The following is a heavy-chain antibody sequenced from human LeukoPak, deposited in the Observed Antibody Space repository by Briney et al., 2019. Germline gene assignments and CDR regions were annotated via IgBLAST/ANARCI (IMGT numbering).Heavy chain of an antibody. Sequence: SETLSLTCTVSGGSISSYYWSWIRQPPGKGLEWIGYIYYSGSTKYKPSLKSRVTISVDTSKNQFSLKLSSVTAADTAVYYCARVERGGSGGFQHWGQGTLVTVSS. CDR3: ARVERGGSGGFQH. V-gene: IGHV4-59*01. D-gene: IGHD3-10*01. CDR1: GGSISSYY. J-gene: IGHJ1*01. CDR2: IYYSGST.